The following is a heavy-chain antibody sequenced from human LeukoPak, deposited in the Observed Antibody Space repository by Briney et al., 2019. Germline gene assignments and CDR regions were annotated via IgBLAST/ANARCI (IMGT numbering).Heavy chain of an antibody. Sequence: ASVMVSCKASGDTFTTDYIHWVRQGPGQGPEWMGVSNPSGGSTTNAQKFQGRVTMTRDTSTSTVYMELSSLRSEDTAIYYCARARGSGSYYGHDYYYYHYMDVWGKGTTVTVSS. CDR1: GDTFTTDY. D-gene: IGHD3-10*01. CDR2: SNPSGGST. V-gene: IGHV1-46*01. J-gene: IGHJ6*03. CDR3: ARARGSGSYYGHDYYYYHYMDV.